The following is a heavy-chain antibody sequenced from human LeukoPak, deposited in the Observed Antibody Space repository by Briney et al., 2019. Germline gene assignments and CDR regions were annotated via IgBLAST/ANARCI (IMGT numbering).Heavy chain of an antibody. J-gene: IGHJ4*02. CDR2: IYYSGST. CDR1: GGFITTYY. Sequence: PSETLSLTCTVSGGFITTYYWSWIRQPPGKGLEWIGYIYYSGSTNYNPSLNSRVTISVDPSKNQFSLKLSSVTAADTAVYYCADMVRGVWGQGTLVTVSS. D-gene: IGHD3-10*01. V-gene: IGHV4-59*08. CDR3: ADMVRGV.